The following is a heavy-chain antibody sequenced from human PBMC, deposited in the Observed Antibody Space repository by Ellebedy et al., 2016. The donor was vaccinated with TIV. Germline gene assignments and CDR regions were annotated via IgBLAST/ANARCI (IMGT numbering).Heavy chain of an antibody. Sequence: GGSLRLXCAASGFTFSLYSMNWVRQAPGKGLEWVSSISTSSTYIYYADSVKGRFTISRDNAKNSLYLQMNSLRAEDTAVYYCAKPHRPTDYVYYYGMDVWGQGTTVTVSS. CDR2: ISTSSTYI. D-gene: IGHD4-17*01. CDR3: AKPHRPTDYVYYYGMDV. J-gene: IGHJ6*02. V-gene: IGHV3-21*04. CDR1: GFTFSLYS.